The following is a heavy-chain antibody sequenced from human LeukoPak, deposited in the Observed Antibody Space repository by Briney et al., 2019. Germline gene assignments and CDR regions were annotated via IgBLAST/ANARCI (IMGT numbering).Heavy chain of an antibody. V-gene: IGHV4-4*07. CDR3: ARGMDSSGYYALDY. D-gene: IGHD3-22*01. J-gene: IGHJ4*02. Sequence: KASETLSLTCAVSGYSISSGYYWSWIRQPAGKGLEWIGRIYTSGSTNYNPSLKSRVTMSVDTSKNQFSLKLSSVTAADTAVYYCARGMDSSGYYALDYWGQGTLVTVSS. CDR2: IYTSGST. CDR1: GYSISSGYY.